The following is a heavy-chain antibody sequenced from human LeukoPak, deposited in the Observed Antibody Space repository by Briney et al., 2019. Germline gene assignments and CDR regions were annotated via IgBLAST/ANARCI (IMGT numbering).Heavy chain of an antibody. CDR2: INPNSGGT. CDR3: ARVAAAGRFFDY. D-gene: IGHD6-13*01. Sequence: ASVKVSCKASGYTFTGYHVHWVRQAPGQGLEWMGWINPNSGGTNYAQKFQGRVTMTRDTSISTAYMELSRLRSDDTAVYYCARVAAAGRFFDYWGQGTLVTVSS. CDR1: GYTFTGYH. V-gene: IGHV1-2*02. J-gene: IGHJ4*02.